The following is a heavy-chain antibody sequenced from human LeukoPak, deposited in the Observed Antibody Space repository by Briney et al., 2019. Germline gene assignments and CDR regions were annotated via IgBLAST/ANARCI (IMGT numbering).Heavy chain of an antibody. Sequence: GGSLRLSCAASGFTFSSYGMSWVRQAPGKGLEWVSAISGSGGSTYYADSVKGRFTISRDNSKNTLYLQMNSLRAEDTAVYYCARVYSSGWYRGLDYWGQGTLVTVSS. D-gene: IGHD6-19*01. CDR3: ARVYSSGWYRGLDY. CDR1: GFTFSSYG. V-gene: IGHV3-23*01. J-gene: IGHJ4*02. CDR2: ISGSGGST.